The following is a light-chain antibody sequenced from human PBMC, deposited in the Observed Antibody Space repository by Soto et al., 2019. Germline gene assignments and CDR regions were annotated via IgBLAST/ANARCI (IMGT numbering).Light chain of an antibody. V-gene: IGLV1-47*01. Sequence: QSVLTQPPSASGTPGQRVTIACSGSSSNIGSNYVYWYQQLPGTVPQLLIYRNSERPSGVPDRFSGSKSGTSACLAISGLRSEDEADYYCAAWVDRLSGVVFGGGTKLTVL. CDR2: RNS. J-gene: IGLJ2*01. CDR1: SSNIGSNY. CDR3: AAWVDRLSGVV.